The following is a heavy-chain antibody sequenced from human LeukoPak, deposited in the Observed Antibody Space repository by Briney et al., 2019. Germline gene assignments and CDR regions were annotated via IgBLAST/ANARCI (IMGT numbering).Heavy chain of an antibody. CDR3: ARDRRGPSFSVSHFDL. Sequence: VGCLRLSCAASGFTFRVYAMSSVCESPGKGLERGSAISGSGCSTYYADSVKGRFTISRDNAKTSLYLRMDSLRAGDTALYYCARDRRGPSFSVSHFDLWGQGTLVTVSS. CDR1: GFTFRVYA. CDR2: ISGSGCST. J-gene: IGHJ4*02. V-gene: IGHV3-23*01. D-gene: IGHD3-3*02.